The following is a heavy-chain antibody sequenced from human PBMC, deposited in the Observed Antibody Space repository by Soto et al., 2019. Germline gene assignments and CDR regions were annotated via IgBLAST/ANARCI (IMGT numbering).Heavy chain of an antibody. V-gene: IGHV4-61*01. CDR3: AREPARGATTTSFDY. D-gene: IGHD1-26*01. J-gene: IGHJ4*02. CDR2: IFCSETT. Sequence: ETLSLSCTVSVGSFSSGSYYWICLLQPPGKGLEWIGYIFCSETTYYNPSRKSLITISVDTSKNQFSLKLSTVSAADTAVYYCAREPARGATTTSFDYWGQGTLVNVSS. CDR1: VGSFSSGSYY.